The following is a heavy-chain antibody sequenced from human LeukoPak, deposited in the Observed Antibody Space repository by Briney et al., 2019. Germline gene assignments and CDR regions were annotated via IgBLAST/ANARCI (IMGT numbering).Heavy chain of an antibody. D-gene: IGHD3-10*01. CDR3: ARDRHVPSSSGSGSYRIGPSYYYYYMDV. CDR2: IYYSGST. V-gene: IGHV4-59*01. CDR1: GGSISSYY. J-gene: IGHJ6*03. Sequence: SETLSLTCTVSGGSISSYYWSWIRQPPGKGLEWIGYIYYSGSTNYNPSLKSRVTISVDTSKNQFSLKLSSVTAADTAVYYCARDRHVPSSSGSGSYRIGPSYYYYYMDVWGKGTTVTISS.